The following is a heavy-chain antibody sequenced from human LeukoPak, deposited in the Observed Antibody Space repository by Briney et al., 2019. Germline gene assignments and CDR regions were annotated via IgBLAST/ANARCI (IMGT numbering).Heavy chain of an antibody. CDR1: GFTFSSYV. J-gene: IGHJ4*02. V-gene: IGHV3-30*18. CDR3: AKEGYYGSGSFPDS. Sequence: PGRSLRLSCAASGFTFSSYVMHWVRQAPGKGLEWVAVISYDGNNKYYSDSVKGRFTVSRDNSKNTLSLQMNSLRVEDTAVYYCAKEGYYGSGSFPDSWGQGTLVTVSS. D-gene: IGHD3-10*01. CDR2: ISYDGNNK.